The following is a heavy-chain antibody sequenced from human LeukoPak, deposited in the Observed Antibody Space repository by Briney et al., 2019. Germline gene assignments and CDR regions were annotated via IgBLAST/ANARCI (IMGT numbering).Heavy chain of an antibody. CDR2: IIGSSGDT. CDR1: GFTFSSYS. CDR3: AKGAYNYIEMGYFDY. J-gene: IGHJ4*02. Sequence: GGSPRLSCAASGFTFSSYSMNWVRQAPGKGLEWVSLIIGSSGDTFYADSVKGRFTISRDNSKNRLYLQMNSLRAEDTALYYCAKGAYNYIEMGYFDYWGQGTLVTVSS. D-gene: IGHD5-24*01. V-gene: IGHV3-23*01.